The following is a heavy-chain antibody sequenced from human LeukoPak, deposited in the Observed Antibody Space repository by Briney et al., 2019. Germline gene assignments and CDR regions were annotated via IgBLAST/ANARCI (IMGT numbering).Heavy chain of an antibody. J-gene: IGHJ4*02. V-gene: IGHV1-69*02. CDR2: IIPILGIA. D-gene: IGHD3-22*01. CDR3: VGTYYYDSSGSPLDY. CDR1: GYTFTGYY. Sequence: SVKVSCKASGYTFTGYYMHWVRQAPGQGLEWMGRIIPILGIANYAQMFQGRVTITADKSTSTAYMELSSLRSEDTAVYYCVGTYYYDSSGSPLDYWGQGTLVTVSS.